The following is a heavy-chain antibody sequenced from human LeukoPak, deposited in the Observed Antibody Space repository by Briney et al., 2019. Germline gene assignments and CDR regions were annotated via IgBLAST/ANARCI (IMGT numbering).Heavy chain of an antibody. CDR1: GFAFSTYS. J-gene: IGHJ4*02. Sequence: PGGSLRLSCAASGFAFSTYSMSWVRQAPGKGLEWVSSISSRSTYIYYADSVKGRVTISRDNAKNSLYLQMNSLRAEDTAVYYCARVLSGCETTRCELDYWGQGTLVTVSS. D-gene: IGHD1-26*01. CDR2: ISSRSTYI. CDR3: ARVLSGCETTRCELDY. V-gene: IGHV3-21*01.